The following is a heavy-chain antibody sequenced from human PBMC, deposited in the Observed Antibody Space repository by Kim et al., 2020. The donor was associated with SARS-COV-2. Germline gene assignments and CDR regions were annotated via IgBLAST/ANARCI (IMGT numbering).Heavy chain of an antibody. D-gene: IGHD2-21*02. CDR3: TRERVTEKSHFDY. Sequence: GGSLRLSCAASGFTFSRFWMSWVRQAPGKGLEWVANIKEDGTETYYVDSVEGRFTISRDNARNSLFLQMNSLRAEDTAVYYCTRERVTEKSHFDYWGQGTVVTVSS. V-gene: IGHV3-7*01. CDR2: IKEDGTET. CDR1: GFTFSRFW. J-gene: IGHJ4*02.